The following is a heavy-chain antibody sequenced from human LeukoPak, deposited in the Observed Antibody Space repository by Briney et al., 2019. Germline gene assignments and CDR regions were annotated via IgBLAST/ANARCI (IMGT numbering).Heavy chain of an antibody. CDR1: GFTFGDYA. V-gene: IGHV3-49*04. CDR3: TRDRSDYDFWSGYKEEYYYMDV. Sequence: PGGSLRLSCTASGFTFGDYAMSWVRQAPGKGLEWVGFIRSKAYGGTTEYAAPVKGRFTISRDDSKSIAYLQMNSLKTEDTAVYYCTRDRSDYDFWSGYKEEYYYMDVWGKGTTVTVSS. J-gene: IGHJ6*03. D-gene: IGHD3-3*01. CDR2: IRSKAYGGTT.